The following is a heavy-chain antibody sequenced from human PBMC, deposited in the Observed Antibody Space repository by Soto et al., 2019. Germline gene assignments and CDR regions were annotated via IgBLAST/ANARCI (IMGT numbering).Heavy chain of an antibody. J-gene: IGHJ4*02. V-gene: IGHV3-48*03. D-gene: IGHD2-21*01. CDR2: ITSSGGAT. Sequence: PGGSLRLSCAASGFTFSHFEMSWVRQAQRKGLEWISYITSSGGATYYADSVKGRFTISRDNTKNSLYLQMNSLRAEDAAVYYCAKGHVFVAPQNGRSFDSWGQGSLVTVSS. CDR1: GFTFSHFE. CDR3: AKGHVFVAPQNGRSFDS.